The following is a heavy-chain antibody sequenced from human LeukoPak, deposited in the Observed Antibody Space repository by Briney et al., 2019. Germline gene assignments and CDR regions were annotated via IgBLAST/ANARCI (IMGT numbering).Heavy chain of an antibody. V-gene: IGHV1-2*02. Sequence: ASVKVSCKASGYTFTGPYIHWMRQAPGQGLEWMAWINPNSGGTKYAQKFQGRVTVTRDTSTSTAYMDLSALRADDTATYYCARVEYCTKGVCINFDLWGQGTLVAVSS. CDR3: ARVEYCTKGVCINFDL. D-gene: IGHD2-8*01. CDR2: INPNSGGT. CDR1: GYTFTGPY. J-gene: IGHJ4*02.